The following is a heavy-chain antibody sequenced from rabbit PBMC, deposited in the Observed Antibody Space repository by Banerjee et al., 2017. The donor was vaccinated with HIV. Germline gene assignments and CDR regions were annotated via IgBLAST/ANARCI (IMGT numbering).Heavy chain of an antibody. CDR2: IYTGDTGTT. CDR3: ARDLAGVIGWNFGL. D-gene: IGHD4-1*01. V-gene: IGHV1S40*01. Sequence: QSLEESGGDLVKPGASLTLTCKASGFSFSSSYWICWVRQAPGKGLELIGCIYTGDTGTTWYASWVNGRFTISKTSSTTVTLQMTSLTAADTTTYFCARDLAGVIGWNFGLWGQGTLVTVS. J-gene: IGHJ3*01. CDR1: GFSFSSSYW.